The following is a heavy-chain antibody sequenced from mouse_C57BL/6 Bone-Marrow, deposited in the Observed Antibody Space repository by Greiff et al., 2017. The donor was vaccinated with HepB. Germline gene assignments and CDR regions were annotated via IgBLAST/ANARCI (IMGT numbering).Heavy chain of an antibody. Sequence: QVQLQQPGAELVKPGASVKLSCKASGYTFTSYWMHWVKQRPGQGLEWIGMIHPNSGSTNYNEKFKSKATLTVDKSSSTAYMQLSSLTSEDSAVYYCAIRHGSSSFAYWGQGTLVTVSA. CDR1: GYTFTSYW. D-gene: IGHD1-1*01. CDR3: AIRHGSSSFAY. CDR2: IHPNSGST. J-gene: IGHJ3*01. V-gene: IGHV1-64*01.